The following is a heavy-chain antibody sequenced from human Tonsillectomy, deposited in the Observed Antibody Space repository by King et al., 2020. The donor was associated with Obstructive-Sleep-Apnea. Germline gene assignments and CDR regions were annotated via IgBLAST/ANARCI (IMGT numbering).Heavy chain of an antibody. CDR1: GFTFSSYG. CDR2: ISYDGSNK. D-gene: IGHD3-16*01. CDR3: AKESRGGSQAYGMDV. V-gene: IGHV3-30*18. Sequence: VQLVESGGGVVQPGRSLRLSCAASGFTFSSYGMHWVRQAPGKGLEWVAVISYDGSNKYYADSVKGRFTISRDNSKNTLYLQINSLRAEDTAVYYCAKESRGGSQAYGMDVWGQGTTVTVSS. J-gene: IGHJ6*02.